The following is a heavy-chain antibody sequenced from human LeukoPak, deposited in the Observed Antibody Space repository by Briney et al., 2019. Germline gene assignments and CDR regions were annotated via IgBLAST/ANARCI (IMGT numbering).Heavy chain of an antibody. CDR2: IYYSGTT. CDR3: ARSGSRGYYYYYGMDV. V-gene: IGHV4-39*07. D-gene: IGHD3-10*01. Sequence: SETLSLTCTVSDASVSSVGYYWGWIRQPPGKGLEWIGSIYYSGTTYYNPSLASRVTIFVDTSKNQFSLRLSSVTAADTAVYYCARSGSRGYYYYYGMDVWGQGTTVTVSS. J-gene: IGHJ6*02. CDR1: DASVSSVGYY.